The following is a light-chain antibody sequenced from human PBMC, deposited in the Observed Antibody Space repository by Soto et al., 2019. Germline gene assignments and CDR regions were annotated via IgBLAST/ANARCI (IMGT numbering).Light chain of an antibody. J-gene: IGKJ5*01. Sequence: IQMTQXPXXXXSXXXDRLTIXCQASQNINNYLNWYQQKPGRAPKLLIYDASNLEAGVPSRSRGSGSGTDFTFTISRLQPEDIATYYCQQYENLPTFGQGTRLEIK. CDR2: DAS. V-gene: IGKV1-33*01. CDR1: QNINNY. CDR3: QQYENLPT.